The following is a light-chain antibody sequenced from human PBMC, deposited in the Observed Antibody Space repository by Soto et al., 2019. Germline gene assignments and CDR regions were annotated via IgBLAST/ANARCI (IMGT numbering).Light chain of an antibody. CDR2: SNS. CDR3: AAWDDSLNGFV. Sequence: QAVVTQPPSASGTPGQRVTISCYGSSCNIGRNAVIWFHQLPGTAPKLLIYSNSQRPSGVPDRFSGSNSGTSASLAISGLQSEDEAEYYCAAWDDSLNGFVFGTGTKLTVL. J-gene: IGLJ1*01. CDR1: SCNIGRNA. V-gene: IGLV1-44*01.